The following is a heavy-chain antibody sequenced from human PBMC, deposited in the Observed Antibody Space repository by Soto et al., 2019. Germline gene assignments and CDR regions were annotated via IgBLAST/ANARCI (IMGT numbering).Heavy chain of an antibody. CDR2: IIPIFGTA. Sequence: GASVKVYCKASGGTFSSYAISWVRQAPGQVLEWMGGIIPIFGTANYAQKFQGRVTITADESTSTAYMELSSLRSEDTAVYYCARDSRSHDILTGYPSYYYYYGMDVWGQGTTVTVSS. CDR1: GGTFSSYA. D-gene: IGHD3-9*01. V-gene: IGHV1-69*01. CDR3: ARDSRSHDILTGYPSYYYYYGMDV. J-gene: IGHJ6*02.